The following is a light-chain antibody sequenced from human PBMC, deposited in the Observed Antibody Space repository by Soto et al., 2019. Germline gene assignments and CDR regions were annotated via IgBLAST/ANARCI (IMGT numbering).Light chain of an antibody. CDR2: RAS. J-gene: IGKJ1*01. V-gene: IGKV1-5*03. Sequence: DIQMTQSPSTLSASVGDRVTITCRASQSISSWLAWYQQKPGKAPELLICRASSLESGVPSRISCSGSGTEFTLNISSLQPDDFATYHCQQYNSYSRTIGQGTKVESK. CDR1: QSISSW. CDR3: QQYNSYSRT.